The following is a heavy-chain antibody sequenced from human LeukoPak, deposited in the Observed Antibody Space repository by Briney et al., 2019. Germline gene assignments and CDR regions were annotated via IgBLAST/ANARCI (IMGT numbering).Heavy chain of an antibody. CDR3: ARVGPYYYDSSGYYYSPYYFDY. D-gene: IGHD3-22*01. V-gene: IGHV1-46*01. CDR1: GYTFTSYY. J-gene: IGHJ4*02. Sequence: ASVKVSCKASGYTFTSYYMHWVRQAPGQGLEWMGIINPSDGSTSYAQKFQGRVTMTRDMSTSTVYMELSSLRSEDTAVYYCARVGPYYYDSSGYYYSPYYFDYWGQGTLVTVSS. CDR2: INPSDGST.